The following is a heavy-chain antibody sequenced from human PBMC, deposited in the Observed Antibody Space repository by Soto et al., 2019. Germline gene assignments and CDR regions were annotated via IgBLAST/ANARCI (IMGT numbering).Heavy chain of an antibody. CDR2: INAGNGNT. Sequence: ASVKVSCKASGYTFTSYAMHWVRQAPGQRLEWMGWINAGNGNTKYSQKFQGRVTITRDTSASTAYMELSSLRSEDTAVYYCARDPTGIYHWAGDVWGKGTTVTVSS. CDR3: ARDPTGIYHWAGDV. D-gene: IGHD1-1*01. CDR1: GYTFTSYA. V-gene: IGHV1-3*01. J-gene: IGHJ6*04.